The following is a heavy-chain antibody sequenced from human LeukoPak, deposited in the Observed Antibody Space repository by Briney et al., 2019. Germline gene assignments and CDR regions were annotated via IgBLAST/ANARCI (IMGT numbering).Heavy chain of an antibody. J-gene: IGHJ4*02. V-gene: IGHV3-53*01. CDR1: GFTFSSFA. CDR2: IYSGTI. Sequence: GGSLRLSCSASGFTFSSFAMNWVRQAPGKGLEWVSFIYSGTIHYSDSVKGRFTISRDNSKNTLYLQMNSLRAEDTAVYYCARRAGAYSHPYDYWGQGTLVTVSS. CDR3: ARRAGAYSHPYDY. D-gene: IGHD4/OR15-4a*01.